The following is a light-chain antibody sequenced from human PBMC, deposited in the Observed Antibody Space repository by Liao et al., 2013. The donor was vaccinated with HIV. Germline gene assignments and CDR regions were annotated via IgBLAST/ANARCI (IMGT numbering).Light chain of an antibody. Sequence: SYELTQPPSVTVSPGQTASITCSGDKLGYKYVSWYQHKAGQSPVLVIYRDAKRPSGIPERFSGSNSGNTATLTISGTQTMDEADYYCQAWDIGTAWVFGGGTKLTVL. CDR3: QAWDIGTAWV. CDR1: KLGYKY. CDR2: RDA. V-gene: IGLV3-1*01. J-gene: IGLJ3*02.